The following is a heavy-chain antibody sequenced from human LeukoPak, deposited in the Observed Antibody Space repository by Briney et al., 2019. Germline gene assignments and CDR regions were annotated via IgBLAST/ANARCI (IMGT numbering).Heavy chain of an antibody. CDR1: GFTFSSYG. J-gene: IGHJ5*02. V-gene: IGHV3-23*01. CDR3: AKGLSSTPLFSAVDP. D-gene: IGHD2-2*01. CDR2: ISGSGGNT. Sequence: GGSLRLSCAASGFTFSSYGMHWVRQAPGKGLEWVSAISGSGGNTYYADSVKGRFTISRDNSKNTLYLQVNSLRADDTAVYYCAKGLSSTPLFSAVDPWGQGTLVTVSS.